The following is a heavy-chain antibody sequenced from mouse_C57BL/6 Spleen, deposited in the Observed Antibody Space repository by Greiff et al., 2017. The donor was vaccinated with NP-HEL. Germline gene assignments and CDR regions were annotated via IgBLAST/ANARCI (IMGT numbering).Heavy chain of an antibody. CDR2: INPNNGGT. V-gene: IGHV1-26*01. CDR1: GYTFTDYY. J-gene: IGHJ1*03. D-gene: IGHD2-3*01. CDR3: ARRGIYDGYYRYFDV. Sequence: EVQLQQSGPELVKPGASVKISCKASGYTFTDYYMNWVKQSHGKSLEWIGDINPNNGGTSYNQKFKGKATLTVDKSSSTAYMELRSLTSEDSAVYYCARRGIYDGYYRYFDVWGTGTTVTVSS.